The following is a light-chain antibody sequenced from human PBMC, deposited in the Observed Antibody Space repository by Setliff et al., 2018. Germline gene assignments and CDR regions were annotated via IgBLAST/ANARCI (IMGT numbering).Light chain of an antibody. CDR2: DVS. CDR3: SSYTSSSIFYV. J-gene: IGLJ1*01. Sequence: QAVVTQPASVSGSPGQSITISCTGTSSDVGGYNSVSWYQQHPGKAPKLMIYDVSNRPSGVSNRFSGSKSGNTASLTISGLQAEDEADYYCSSYTSSSIFYVFGTGTKGTVL. V-gene: IGLV2-14*03. CDR1: SSDVGGYNS.